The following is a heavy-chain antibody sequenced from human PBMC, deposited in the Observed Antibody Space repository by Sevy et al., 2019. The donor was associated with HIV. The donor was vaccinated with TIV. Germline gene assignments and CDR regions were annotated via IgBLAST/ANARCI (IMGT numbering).Heavy chain of an antibody. J-gene: IGHJ4*02. CDR1: GASINSYY. V-gene: IGHV4-59*01. CDR3: AGLSGTSGWYLYSVDY. Sequence: SETLSLSCTVSGASINSYYWSWIRQPPGKGLEFIGYIYYIGSGNYNPSLKGRVTMAIDTSNNQFSLELSSVTAADTAVYYCAGLSGTSGWYLYSVDYWGLGTLVTVSS. D-gene: IGHD6-19*01. CDR2: IYYIGSG.